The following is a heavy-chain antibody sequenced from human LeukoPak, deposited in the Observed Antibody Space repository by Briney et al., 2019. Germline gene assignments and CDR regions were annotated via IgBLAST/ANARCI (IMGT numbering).Heavy chain of an antibody. V-gene: IGHV3-30*04. J-gene: IGHJ6*04. CDR3: AELGITMIGGV. CDR1: GFTFSSYA. Sequence: GGSLRLSCAASGFTFSSYAMHWVRQAPGKGLEWVAVISYDGSNKYYADSVKGRFTISRDNSKNNLDLQMNSLRAEDTAVYYCAELGITMIGGVWGKGTTVTISS. D-gene: IGHD3-10*02. CDR2: ISYDGSNK.